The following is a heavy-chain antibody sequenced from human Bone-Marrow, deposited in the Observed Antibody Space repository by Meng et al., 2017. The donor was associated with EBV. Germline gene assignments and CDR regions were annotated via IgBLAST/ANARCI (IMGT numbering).Heavy chain of an antibody. J-gene: IGHJ5*02. CDR2: ISSSSSYI. CDR1: GFTFSSYS. V-gene: IGHV3-21*01. D-gene: IGHD3-16*02. CDR3: ARGTYDYIWGSYRLNNWFDP. Sequence: EVQLVESGGXLVKPGGSLRLSCVASGFTFSSYSMNWVRQAPGKGLEWVSSISSSSSYIYYADSVKGRFTISRDNAKNSLYLQMNSLRAEDTAVYYCARGTYDYIWGSYRLNNWFDPWGQGTLVTVSS.